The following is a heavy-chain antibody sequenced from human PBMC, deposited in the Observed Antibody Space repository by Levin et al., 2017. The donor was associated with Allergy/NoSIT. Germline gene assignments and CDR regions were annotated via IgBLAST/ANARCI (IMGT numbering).Heavy chain of an antibody. J-gene: IGHJ4*02. Sequence: PGGSLRLSCAASGFTFSRYDMAWVRQAPGKRLEWVSTVSANGVSTWYVDSVKGRFTISRDNSKNTVQLQMSGLRADDTAIYYCVQRDLSGAFYGYWGQGTLVAVSS. V-gene: IGHV3-23*01. CDR1: GFTFSRYD. CDR3: VQRDLSGAFYGY. CDR2: VSANGVST. D-gene: IGHD2/OR15-2a*01.